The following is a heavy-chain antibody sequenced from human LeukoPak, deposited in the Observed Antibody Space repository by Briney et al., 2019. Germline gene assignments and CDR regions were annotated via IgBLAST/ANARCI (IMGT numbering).Heavy chain of an antibody. CDR3: ARGRVVTAIHFDY. CDR1: GGSISSGDYY. CDR2: IYYSGST. V-gene: IGHV4-30-4*01. J-gene: IGHJ4*02. Sequence: SETLSLTCTVSGGSISSGDYYWSWIRQPPGKGLEWIGYIYYSGSTYYNPSLKSRVTISVDTSKNQFSLKLSSVTAADTAVYYCARGRVVTAIHFDYWGQGTLVTVSS. D-gene: IGHD2-21*02.